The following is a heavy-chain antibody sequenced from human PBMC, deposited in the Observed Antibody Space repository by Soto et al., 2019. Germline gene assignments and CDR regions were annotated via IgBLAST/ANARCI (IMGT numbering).Heavy chain of an antibody. CDR3: ARSMVRGVIHDY. V-gene: IGHV4-59*01. Sequence: QVQLQESGPGLVKPSETLSLTCTVSGGSISSYYWSWIRQPPGKGLEWIGYIYYSGSTNYNPSRKSRVTISVDTSKNQFSLKLSSVTAADTAVYYCARSMVRGVIHDYWGQGTLVTVSS. D-gene: IGHD3-10*01. CDR1: GGSISSYY. J-gene: IGHJ4*02. CDR2: IYYSGST.